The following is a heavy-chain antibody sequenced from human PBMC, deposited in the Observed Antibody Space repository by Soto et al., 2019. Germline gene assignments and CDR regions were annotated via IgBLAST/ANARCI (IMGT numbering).Heavy chain of an antibody. D-gene: IGHD3-3*01. CDR2: IKSKTDGGTT. Sequence: GGSLRLSCAASGFTFSNAWMNWVRQAPGKGLEWVGRIKSKTDGGTTDYAAPVKGRFTISRDDSKNTLYLQMNSLKTEDTAVYYCTTADFWTPPDYYYGMDVWGQGTTVTVSS. J-gene: IGHJ6*02. V-gene: IGHV3-15*07. CDR1: GFTFSNAW. CDR3: TTADFWTPPDYYYGMDV.